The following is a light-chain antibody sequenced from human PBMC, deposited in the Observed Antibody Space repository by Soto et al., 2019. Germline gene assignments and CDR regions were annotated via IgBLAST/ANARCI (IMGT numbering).Light chain of an antibody. CDR1: QNSNNY. CDR2: DGC. CDR3: PQYEPLRT. Sequence: DIQRTQSPSSLSASVGDRVTITLQASQNSNNYLNWYQQNPGRAPKLLIYDGCNSEAGVPSSFRGSGSGIDFTFTISGLQPDGIAAYYWPQYEPLRTFGQGRRLETK. J-gene: IGKJ5*01. V-gene: IGKV1-33*01.